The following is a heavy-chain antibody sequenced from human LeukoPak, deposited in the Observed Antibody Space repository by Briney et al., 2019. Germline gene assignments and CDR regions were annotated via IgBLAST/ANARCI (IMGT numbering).Heavy chain of an antibody. Sequence: GGSLRLFCATSGFTFSGPAEQWGRQASGKGLEVVGRIRSKGNSYATAYAASVQGRFTIAKDDSKNTAYLQMNSLKTEDTAVYYCTNYGDYFRSEGQYRDYWGQGTLVTVSS. D-gene: IGHD4-17*01. J-gene: IGHJ4*02. CDR1: GFTFSGPA. CDR3: TNYGDYFRSEGQYRDY. CDR2: IRSKGNSYAT. V-gene: IGHV3-73*01.